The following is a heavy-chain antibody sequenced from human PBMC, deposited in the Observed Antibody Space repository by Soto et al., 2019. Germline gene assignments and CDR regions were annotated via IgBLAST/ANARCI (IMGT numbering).Heavy chain of an antibody. Sequence: QVQLVQSGAEVKRPGDSVTVSCKTSGYIFTSYWIHWVRQAPGQGLEWMGLIKPSGGRTTYAQKFQGRVTMTRDTPTSTVYMELRSLKSEDTAVYYCARVEGYSADERDWGQGTLVTVSS. CDR3: ARVEGYSADERD. CDR2: IKPSGGRT. D-gene: IGHD5-12*01. J-gene: IGHJ4*02. CDR1: GYIFTSYW. V-gene: IGHV1-46*01.